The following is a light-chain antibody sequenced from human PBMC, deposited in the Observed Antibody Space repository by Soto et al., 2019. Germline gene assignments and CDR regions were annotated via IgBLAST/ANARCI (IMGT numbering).Light chain of an antibody. V-gene: IGLV2-14*01. CDR3: SSYTGSSTLYV. J-gene: IGLJ1*01. CDR2: EVS. CDR1: SSDIGGYNY. Sequence: QSALTQPASVSGSPGQSITISCTGTSSDIGGYNYVSWYQHHPGKVPKLMILEVSNRPSGVSYRFSGSKSGNTASLTISGLQAEDEADYYCSSYTGSSTLYVFGTGTKVTVL.